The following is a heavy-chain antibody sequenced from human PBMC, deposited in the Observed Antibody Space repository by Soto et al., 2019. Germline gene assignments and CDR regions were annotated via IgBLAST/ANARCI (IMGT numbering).Heavy chain of an antibody. CDR3: AGSIGYYSGLSY. V-gene: IGHV3-30*04. D-gene: IGHD3-22*01. Sequence: GPLRLSGEAAGFACSNYAMHWVRQAPGKGLEWVAVISYDGSNQYYAESVRGRFTISRDNSKNTLYLQMTSLRADDTAIFHCAGSIGYYSGLSYWGLGTLVTVSS. CDR1: GFACSNYA. J-gene: IGHJ4*02. CDR2: ISYDGSNQ.